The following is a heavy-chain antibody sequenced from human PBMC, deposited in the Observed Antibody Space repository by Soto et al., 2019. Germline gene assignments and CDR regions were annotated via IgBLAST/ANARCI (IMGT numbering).Heavy chain of an antibody. Sequence: EVQVLESGGGLVQPGGSLRLSCAASGFIFGNFGMNWVRQAPGKGLEWVSGVRSDGDTTYNAESVEGRFTVFRDTSRNTVYLQMNNRRAEDTAIYYCAKGKGVGATPDGANCWGQGTLVTVSS. CDR3: AKGKGVGATPDGANC. J-gene: IGHJ4*02. CDR1: GFIFGNFG. V-gene: IGHV3-23*01. CDR2: VRSDGDTT. D-gene: IGHD1-26*01.